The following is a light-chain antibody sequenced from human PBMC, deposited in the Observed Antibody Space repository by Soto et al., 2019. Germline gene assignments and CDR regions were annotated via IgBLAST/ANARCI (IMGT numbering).Light chain of an antibody. CDR1: SGHSSYA. J-gene: IGLJ2*01. Sequence: QLVLTQSPSASASLGASVKLTCTLSSGHSSYAIAWHQQQPEKGPRYLMKLNSDGSHSKGDGIPDRFSGSSSGAERYLTISSLQSEDEADYYCQTWGTGIRLFGGGTKRTV. CDR2: LNSDGSH. V-gene: IGLV4-69*01. CDR3: QTWGTGIRL.